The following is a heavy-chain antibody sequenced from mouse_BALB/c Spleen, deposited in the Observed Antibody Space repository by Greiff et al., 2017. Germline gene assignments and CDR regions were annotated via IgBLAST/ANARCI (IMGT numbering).Heavy chain of an antibody. CDR1: GFTFSSFG. D-gene: IGHD2-1*01. CDR3: ARDNYGNYN. Sequence: EVKLVESGGGLVQPGGSRKLSCAASGFTFSSFGMHWVRQAPDKRLELVATINSNGGSTYYPDSVKGRFTISRDNAKNTLYLQMSSLKSEDTAMYYCARDNYGNYNWGQGTLVTVSA. CDR2: INSNGGST. J-gene: IGHJ3*01. V-gene: IGHV5-6-3*01.